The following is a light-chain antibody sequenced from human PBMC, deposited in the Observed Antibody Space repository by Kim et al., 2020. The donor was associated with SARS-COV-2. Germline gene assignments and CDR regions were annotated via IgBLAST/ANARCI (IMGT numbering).Light chain of an antibody. J-gene: IGLJ2*01. CDR2: QDN. Sequence: SYELTQPPSLSVSPGQTATITCSAEKLGEKYASWYQQRPGQSHILVIFQDNKRPSGIPERFSGSNSGNTATLTISGTQTMDEADYYCQAWDSSTVVFGGGTQLTVL. CDR3: QAWDSSTVV. CDR1: KLGEKY. V-gene: IGLV3-1*01.